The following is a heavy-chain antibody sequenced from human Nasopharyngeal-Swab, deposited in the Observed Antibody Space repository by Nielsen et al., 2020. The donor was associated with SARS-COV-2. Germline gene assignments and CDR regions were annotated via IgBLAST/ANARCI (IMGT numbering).Heavy chain of an antibody. CDR2: INHSGST. Sequence: SQTLSLTCAVYGGSFSGYYWSWIRQPPGKGLEWIGEINHSGSTNCNPSLKSRVTISVDTSKNQFSLKLSSVTAADTAVYYCARGDPEKDTAKGVYFDYWGQGTLVTVSS. V-gene: IGHV4-34*01. CDR1: GGSFSGYY. CDR3: ARGDPEKDTAKGVYFDY. J-gene: IGHJ4*02. D-gene: IGHD5-18*01.